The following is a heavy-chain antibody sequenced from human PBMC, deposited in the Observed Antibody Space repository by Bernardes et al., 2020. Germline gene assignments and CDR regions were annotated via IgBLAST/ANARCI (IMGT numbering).Heavy chain of an antibody. CDR2: TYYRSKWYN. D-gene: IGHD4-17*01. Sequence: QTLSIPFAISGDSVSSDSAAWNWLRQSPSRGLEWLGRTYYRSKWYNDYAFSVKSRITINPDTSKNQFSLQMISVTPEDTAVYYCARETTVTRYNWFDPWGQGTLVTVSS. V-gene: IGHV6-1*01. CDR1: GDSVSSDSAA. J-gene: IGHJ5*02. CDR3: ARETTVTRYNWFDP.